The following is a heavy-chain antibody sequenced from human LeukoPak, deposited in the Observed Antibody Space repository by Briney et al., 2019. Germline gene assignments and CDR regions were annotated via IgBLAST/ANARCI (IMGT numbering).Heavy chain of an antibody. CDR1: EYTFTDYH. V-gene: IGHV1-2*02. CDR2: INPNSGGT. Sequence: ASVKVSCKASEYTFTDYHTHWVRQAPGQGLEWMGWINPNSGGTNYAQKFQGRVTMTRDTSISTAYMELSGLRFDDTAVYYCARRYSDSSEGFDYWGQGTLVTVSS. J-gene: IGHJ4*02. D-gene: IGHD6-6*01. CDR3: ARRYSDSSEGFDY.